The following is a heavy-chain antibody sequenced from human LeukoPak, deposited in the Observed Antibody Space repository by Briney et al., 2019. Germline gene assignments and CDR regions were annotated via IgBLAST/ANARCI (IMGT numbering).Heavy chain of an antibody. J-gene: IGHJ4*02. CDR3: VRDGYNSLSSEFDY. V-gene: IGHV7-4-1*02. CDR2: INTHTGNP. CDR1: GYTFTSFA. Sequence: SSVNVSCLASGYTFTSFAINWLRQTAGQGPEWVGWINTHTGNPSYAQGFTGRFVFSLDTSVSTAYLQISSLKAEDTAVYYCVRDGYNSLSSEFDYWGQGTLVTVAS. D-gene: IGHD3-22*01.